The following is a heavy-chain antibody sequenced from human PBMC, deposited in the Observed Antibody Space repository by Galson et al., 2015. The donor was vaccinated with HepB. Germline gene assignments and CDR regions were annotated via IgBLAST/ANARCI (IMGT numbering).Heavy chain of an antibody. Sequence: SLRLSCAASGFRFSSYWMTWVRQAPGKGLQWVANIKPDGSETYYVDSVKGRFTISRENAKNPFYLQMNSLRAEDTAVYYCGRDLSGVDYWGQGILVIVS. D-gene: IGHD2/OR15-2a*01. CDR1: GFRFSSYW. V-gene: IGHV3-7*03. J-gene: IGHJ4*02. CDR2: IKPDGSET. CDR3: GRDLSGVDY.